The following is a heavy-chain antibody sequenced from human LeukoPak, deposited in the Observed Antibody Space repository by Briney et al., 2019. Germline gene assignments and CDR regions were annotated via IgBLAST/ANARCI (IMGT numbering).Heavy chain of an antibody. D-gene: IGHD4-17*01. CDR1: GGTFSSYA. CDR3: ARDKGLRDDAFDI. V-gene: IGHV1-69*01. Sequence: SVNVSCKASGGTFSSYAISWVRQAPGQGLEWMGGIIPIFGTANYAQKFQGRATITADESTSTAYMELSSLRSEDTAVYYCARDKGLRDDAFDIWGQGTMVTVSS. CDR2: IIPIFGTA. J-gene: IGHJ3*02.